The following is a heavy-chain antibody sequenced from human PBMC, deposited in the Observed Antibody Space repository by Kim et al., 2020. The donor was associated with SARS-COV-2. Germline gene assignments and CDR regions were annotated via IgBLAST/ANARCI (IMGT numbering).Heavy chain of an antibody. J-gene: IGHJ6*01. Sequence: GGSLRLSCVGSGFIFGGYSMNWVRQAPGKGLEWVAYISGSSGATYYVDSVKGRFTISRVNTKNSLYLQMNSLRAEDTAVYYCARVSGVSTEVWCGLDNY. D-gene: IGHD3-3*01. CDR1: GFIFGGYS. CDR2: ISGSSGAT. CDR3: ARVSGVSTEVWCGLDNY. V-gene: IGHV3-48*04.